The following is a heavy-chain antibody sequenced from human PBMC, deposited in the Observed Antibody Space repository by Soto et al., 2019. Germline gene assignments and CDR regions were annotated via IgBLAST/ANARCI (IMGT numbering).Heavy chain of an antibody. D-gene: IGHD4-17*01. CDR2: ISYDGSNK. CDR3: AKDHTPMTTVPPGD. Sequence: QVQLVESGGGVVQPGRSLRLSCAASGFTFSSYGMHWVRQAPGKGLEWVAVISYDGSNKYYADSVKGRFTISRDNSKNTLYLQMNSLRADDTAVYYCAKDHTPMTTVPPGDWGQGTLVTVSS. V-gene: IGHV3-30*18. CDR1: GFTFSSYG. J-gene: IGHJ4*02.